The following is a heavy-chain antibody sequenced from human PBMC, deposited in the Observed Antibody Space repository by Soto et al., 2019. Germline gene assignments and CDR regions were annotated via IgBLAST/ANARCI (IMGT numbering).Heavy chain of an antibody. CDR2: INHSGSP. CDR1: VGSLSTYF. V-gene: IGHV4-34*01. CDR3: ARARFSQWSQDYYGLDV. D-gene: IGHD3-3*01. J-gene: IGHJ6*02. Sequence: LPVGSLSTYFWTWIRQPPGKGLEWIGEINHSGSPNYSPSLRGRVTISLDTSKKQFSLNLSSVTAADTAVYFFARARFSQWSQDYYGLDVWGQGTTVTVSS.